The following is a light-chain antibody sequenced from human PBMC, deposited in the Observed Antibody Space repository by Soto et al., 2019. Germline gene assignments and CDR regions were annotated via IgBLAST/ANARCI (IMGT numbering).Light chain of an antibody. CDR2: GAS. Sequence: EIVMTQSSATVSVSPRERVILSCRASQSINSDLAWYQQKPGQAPRFLTYGASTRATGIPARFSGSGSGTQFTLTISSLQSEDSALYYCQHYNNWPWTFGQGTKV. V-gene: IGKV3-15*01. J-gene: IGKJ1*01. CDR3: QHYNNWPWT. CDR1: QSINSD.